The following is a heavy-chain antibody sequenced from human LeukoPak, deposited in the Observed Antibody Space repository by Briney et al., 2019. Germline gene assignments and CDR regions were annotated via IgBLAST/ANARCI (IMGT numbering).Heavy chain of an antibody. CDR2: INHSGST. CDR3: ARRWMATIPYNWFDP. J-gene: IGHJ5*02. CDR1: GGSISSSNW. V-gene: IGHV4-4*02. Sequence: SGTLSLTCAVSGGSISSSNWWSWVRQPPGKGLEWIGEINHSGSTNYNPSLKSRVTISVDTSKNQFSLKLSSVTAADTAVYYCARRWMATIPYNWFDPWGQGTLVTVSS. D-gene: IGHD5-24*01.